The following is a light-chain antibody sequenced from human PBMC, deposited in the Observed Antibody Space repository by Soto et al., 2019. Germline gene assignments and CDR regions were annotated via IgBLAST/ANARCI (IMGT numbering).Light chain of an antibody. Sequence: EIVLTQSPGTLSLSPGERATLSCRASQSVSSSYLAWYQQKPGQAPRLLIYGASSRATGIPDRFSGSGSGTDFTLIISRLEPEEFALYYCQQYGSSPRTFGQGTKVEIK. CDR3: QQYGSSPRT. V-gene: IGKV3-20*01. J-gene: IGKJ1*01. CDR1: QSVSSSY. CDR2: GAS.